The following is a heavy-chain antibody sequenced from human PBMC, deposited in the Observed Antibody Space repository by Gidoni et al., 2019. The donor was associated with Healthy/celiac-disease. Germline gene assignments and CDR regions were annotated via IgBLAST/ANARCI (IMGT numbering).Heavy chain of an antibody. CDR1: GFTCSSYG. Sequence: QVQLVESGGGVVQPGRSLRLSCAASGFTCSSYGMHWVRQAPGKGLEWVAVIWYDGSNKYYADSVKGRFTISRDNSKNTLYLQMNSLRAEDTAVYYCARDELGCSGGSCQWVLRIYGMDVWGQGTTVTVSS. CDR3: ARDELGCSGGSCQWVLRIYGMDV. D-gene: IGHD2-15*01. J-gene: IGHJ6*02. CDR2: IWYDGSNK. V-gene: IGHV3-33*01.